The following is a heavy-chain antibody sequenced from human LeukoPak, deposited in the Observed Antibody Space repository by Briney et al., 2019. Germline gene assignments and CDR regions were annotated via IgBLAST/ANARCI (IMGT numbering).Heavy chain of an antibody. CDR1: GGSISSSSYY. V-gene: IGHV4-39*07. D-gene: IGHD3/OR15-3a*01. J-gene: IGHJ4*02. CDR2: IYYSGST. CDR3: ALGLGRDWNYADY. Sequence: SETLSLTCTVSGGSISSSSYYWGWIRQPPGKGLEWIGSIYYSGSTYYNPSLKGRVTISVDTSKNQFSLKLSSVTAADTAVYYCALGLGRDWNYADYWGQGTLVTVSS.